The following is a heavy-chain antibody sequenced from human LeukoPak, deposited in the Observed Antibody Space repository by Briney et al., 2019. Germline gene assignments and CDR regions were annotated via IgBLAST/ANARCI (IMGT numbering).Heavy chain of an antibody. CDR1: GFTFSSYS. CDR2: ISSSSSTI. V-gene: IGHV3-48*01. Sequence: PGGSLRLSCAASGFTFSSYSMNWVRQAPGKGLEWVSYISSSSSTIYYADSVKGRFTISRDNSKNTLYLQMDSLRTEDTAVYYCARDSGYTGSDAFDIWGQGTMVTVSS. CDR3: ARDSGYTGSDAFDI. D-gene: IGHD5-12*01. J-gene: IGHJ3*02.